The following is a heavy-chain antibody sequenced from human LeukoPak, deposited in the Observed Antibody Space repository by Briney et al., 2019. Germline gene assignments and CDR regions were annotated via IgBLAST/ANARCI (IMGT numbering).Heavy chain of an antibody. CDR3: AKDTLQTVYSFDY. D-gene: IGHD2-15*01. J-gene: IGHJ4*02. CDR2: ISGSGGST. CDR1: GFTFSSYS. V-gene: IGHV3-23*01. Sequence: PGGSLRLSCAASGFTFSSYSMNWVRQAPGKGLEWVSAISGSGGSTYYADSVKGRFTISRDNSKNTLYLQTNSLRAEDTAVYYCAKDTLQTVYSFDYWGQGTLVTVSS.